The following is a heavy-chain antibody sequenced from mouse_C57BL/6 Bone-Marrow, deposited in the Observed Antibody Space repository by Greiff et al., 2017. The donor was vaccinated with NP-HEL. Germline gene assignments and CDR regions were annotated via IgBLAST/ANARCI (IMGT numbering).Heavy chain of an antibody. Sequence: EVNVVESGPGLAKPSQTLSLTCSVTGYSITSAYWNWIRKFPGNKLEYMGYISYSGSTYYNPSLKSRISITRDTSKNQYYLQLNSVTTEDTATYYCARWGYYGSSYGYAMDYWGQGTSVTVSS. CDR2: ISYSGST. CDR3: ARWGYYGSSYGYAMDY. D-gene: IGHD1-1*01. CDR1: GYSITSAY. V-gene: IGHV3-8*01. J-gene: IGHJ4*01.